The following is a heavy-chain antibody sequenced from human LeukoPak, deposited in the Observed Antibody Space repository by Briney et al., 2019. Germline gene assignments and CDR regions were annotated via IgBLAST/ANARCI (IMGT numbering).Heavy chain of an antibody. CDR1: GGSISSSSYY. V-gene: IGHV4-39*07. Sequence: SETLSLTCTVSGGSISSSSYYWGWIRQPPGKGLEWIGSIYYSGSTYYNPSLKSRVTISVDTSKNQFSLKLSSVTAADTAVYYCPGGSGSYNSDDAFDIWGQGTMVTVSS. J-gene: IGHJ3*02. CDR2: IYYSGST. CDR3: PGGSGSYNSDDAFDI. D-gene: IGHD3-10*01.